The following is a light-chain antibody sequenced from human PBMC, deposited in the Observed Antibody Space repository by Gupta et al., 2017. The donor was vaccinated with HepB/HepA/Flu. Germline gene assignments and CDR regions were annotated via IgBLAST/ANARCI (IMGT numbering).Light chain of an antibody. CDR1: QSVSSN. CDR3: QQYNNWPPIT. CDR2: AAS. V-gene: IGKV3-15*01. J-gene: IGKJ5*01. Sequence: EIVMTQSPATLSVSPGERATLSCRASQSVSSNLAWYQQKPGQAPRLLIYAASTRAAGISDRFSGSGSGTEFTLTISSRQSEDFAVYYCQQYNNWPPITFGQGTRLEIK.